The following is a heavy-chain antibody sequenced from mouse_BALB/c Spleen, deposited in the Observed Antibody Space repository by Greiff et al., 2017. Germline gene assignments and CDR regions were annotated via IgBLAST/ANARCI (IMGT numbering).Heavy chain of an antibody. CDR1: GYSFTSYW. J-gene: IGHJ3*01. V-gene: IGHV1S127*01. CDR2: IDPSDSET. D-gene: IGHD2-4*01. Sequence: QVQLQQSGPQLVRPGASVKISCKASGYSFTSYWMHWVKQRPGQGLEWIGMIDPSDSETRLNQKFKDKATLTVDKSSSTAYMQLSSPTSEDSAVYYCTRRDDYDRAWFAYWGQGTLVTVSA. CDR3: TRRDDYDRAWFAY.